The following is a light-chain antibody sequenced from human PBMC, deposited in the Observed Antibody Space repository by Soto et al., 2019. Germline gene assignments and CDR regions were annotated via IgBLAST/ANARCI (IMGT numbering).Light chain of an antibody. CDR1: QSIDSW. V-gene: IGKV1-5*03. CDR2: KAS. Sequence: DVQMTQSPSTLSASVRDRVTITCRASQSIDSWLAWYQQKPGKAPKLLIYKASSLERGVPSRFSGSGSGTEFTLTVSSLQPDDFATYYCQQYHYFPYTFGQGTNLEIK. J-gene: IGKJ2*01. CDR3: QQYHYFPYT.